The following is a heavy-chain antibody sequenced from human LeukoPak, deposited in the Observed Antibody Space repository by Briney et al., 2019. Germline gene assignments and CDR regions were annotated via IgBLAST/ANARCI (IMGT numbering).Heavy chain of an antibody. D-gene: IGHD3-10*01. Sequence: WASVKVSCKASGYTFTGYYMHWVRQAPGQGLEWMGWINPNSGGTNYARKFQGRVTMTRDTSISTAYMELSRLRSDDTAVYYCARSRMVRGVNDAFDIWGQGTMVTVSS. J-gene: IGHJ3*02. V-gene: IGHV1-2*02. CDR1: GYTFTGYY. CDR2: INPNSGGT. CDR3: ARSRMVRGVNDAFDI.